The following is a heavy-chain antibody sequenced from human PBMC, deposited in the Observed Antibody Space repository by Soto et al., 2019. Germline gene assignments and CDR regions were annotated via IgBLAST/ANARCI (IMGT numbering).Heavy chain of an antibody. V-gene: IGHV4-4*02. CDR3: ARDAAVPGESDRFDY. CDR2: AYHNGLT. CDR1: GDSVTSNVW. Sequence: NPSETLSLTCAVSGDSVTSNVWWSWVRQSPGKGLEWIGEAYHNGLTDYNPSLKSRVTMSVDTSKNEFSLKLTSLTAADTAIYYCARDAAVPGESDRFDYWGQGTLVTVSS. J-gene: IGHJ4*02. D-gene: IGHD6-19*01.